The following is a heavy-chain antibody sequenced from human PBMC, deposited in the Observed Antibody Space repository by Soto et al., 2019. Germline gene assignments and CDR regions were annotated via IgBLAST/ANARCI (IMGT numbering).Heavy chain of an antibody. CDR1: GFTFSSYA. D-gene: IGHD2-2*02. CDR3: AKGHTVETSCYIPLPIRCSSLPDY. CDR2: ISGSGGST. J-gene: IGHJ4*02. Sequence: GGSLRLSCAASGFTFSSYAMSWVRQAPGKGLEWVSAISGSGGSTYYADSVKGRFTISRDNSKNTLYLQMDSLRAEDTAVYYCAKGHTVETSCYIPLPIRCSSLPDYWGQGTLVTVSS. V-gene: IGHV3-23*01.